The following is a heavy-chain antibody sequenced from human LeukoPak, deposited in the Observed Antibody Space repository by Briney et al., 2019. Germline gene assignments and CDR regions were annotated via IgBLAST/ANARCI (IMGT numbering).Heavy chain of an antibody. D-gene: IGHD1-26*01. V-gene: IGHV4-59*01. CDR3: ASHSGSYGWFDY. CDR1: GGSLSSYY. J-gene: IGHJ4*02. Sequence: PSETLSLTCTVSGGSLSSYYWSWIRQPPGKGLEWIGDIYYSGSTNYNPSLKSRVTISVDTSKNQFSLKLSSVTAADTDVYYCASHSGSYGWFDYWGQGTLVTVSS. CDR2: IYYSGST.